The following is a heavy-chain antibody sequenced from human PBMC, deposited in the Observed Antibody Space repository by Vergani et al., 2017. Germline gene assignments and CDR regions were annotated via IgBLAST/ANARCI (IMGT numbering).Heavy chain of an antibody. CDR3: AKQYFVSGNYLFDY. CDR2: ISARYPST. Sequence: VQLVESGGGLVKPGGSLRLSCAASGFTFSACPMTWVRQAPGKGLEWVSAISARYPSTYYADSVKGRFTISSDNSKNMLYLQMNSLRAEDTAVYYCAKQYFVSGNYLFDYWGQGTLVTVSS. CDR1: GFTFSACP. J-gene: IGHJ4*02. D-gene: IGHD3-10*01. V-gene: IGHV3-23*04.